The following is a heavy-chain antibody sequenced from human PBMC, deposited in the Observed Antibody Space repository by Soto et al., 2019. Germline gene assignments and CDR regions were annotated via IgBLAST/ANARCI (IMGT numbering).Heavy chain of an antibody. D-gene: IGHD3-3*01. CDR3: ARGYTSGYPSNWFDP. CDR1: GFTFSDYG. CDR2: ISYDGSSK. V-gene: IGHV3-30*19. J-gene: IGHJ5*02. Sequence: QVQLVESGGGVVQPGRSLRLSCAASGFTFSDYGMHWVRQAPGKGLEWVALISYDGSSKQYADSVRGRFTISRDNSENTLYLQMNSLRAEDTAIYYCARGYTSGYPSNWFDPLGQGTLVTVSS.